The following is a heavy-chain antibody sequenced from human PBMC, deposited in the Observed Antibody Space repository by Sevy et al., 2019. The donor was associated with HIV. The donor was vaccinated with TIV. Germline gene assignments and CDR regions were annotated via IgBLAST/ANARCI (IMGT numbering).Heavy chain of an antibody. CDR1: GFTFSSYS. CDR2: ISSSSSYI. Sequence: GGSLRLSCAASGFTFSSYSMNWVRQAPGKGLEWVSSISSSSSYIYYADSVKGRFTISRDNAKNSLYLQMNSLRAEDTAVYYCARVDPYCGGDCYPSGAFDIWGQGTMVTVSS. CDR3: ARVDPYCGGDCYPSGAFDI. V-gene: IGHV3-21*01. J-gene: IGHJ3*02. D-gene: IGHD2-21*02.